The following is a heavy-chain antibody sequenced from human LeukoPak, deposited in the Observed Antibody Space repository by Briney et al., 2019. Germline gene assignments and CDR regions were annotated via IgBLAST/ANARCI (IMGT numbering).Heavy chain of an antibody. CDR3: ASYLKYSSSGYYYYMDV. CDR2: IYYSGST. V-gene: IGHV4-30-4*08. CDR1: GGSISSGDYY. J-gene: IGHJ6*03. Sequence: SQTLSLTCTVSGGSISSGDYYWSWIRQPPGKGLEWIGYIYYSGSTYYNPSLKTRVTISVDTSKNQFSPKLSSAAAADTAVYYCASYLKYSSSGYYYYMDVWGKGTTVAVSS. D-gene: IGHD6-6*01.